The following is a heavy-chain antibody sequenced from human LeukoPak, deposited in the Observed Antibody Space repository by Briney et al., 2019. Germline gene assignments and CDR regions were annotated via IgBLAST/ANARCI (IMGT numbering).Heavy chain of an antibody. CDR2: ISSSSSYI. J-gene: IGHJ4*02. CDR3: ARDKYSSTYHY. V-gene: IGHV3-21*01. Sequence: GGSLRLSCAASGFTFSSYSMNWVRQAPGQGLEWVSSISSSSSYIYYADSVKGRFTISRDNAKNSLYLQMNSLRAEDTAVYYCARDKYSSTYHYWGQGTLVTVSS. D-gene: IGHD6-13*01. CDR1: GFTFSSYS.